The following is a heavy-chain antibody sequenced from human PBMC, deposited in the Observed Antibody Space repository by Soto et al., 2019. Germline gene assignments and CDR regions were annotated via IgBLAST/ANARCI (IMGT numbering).Heavy chain of an antibody. Sequence: PGESLKISCNGSGYSFAVYWITWVLQKPGKGLEWMGRIDPSDSQTYYSPSFRGHVTISATKSITTVFLQWSSLRASDTAMYYCAPATVVTPIFLWSWGQGSLVTVSS. CDR2: IDPSDSQT. V-gene: IGHV5-10-1*01. J-gene: IGHJ5*02. CDR1: GYSFAVYW. CDR3: APATVVTPIFLWS. D-gene: IGHD3-3*01.